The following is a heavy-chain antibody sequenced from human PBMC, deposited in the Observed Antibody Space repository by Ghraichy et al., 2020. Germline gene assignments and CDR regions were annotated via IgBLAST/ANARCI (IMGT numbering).Heavy chain of an antibody. CDR1: GGSISSSNW. V-gene: IGHV4-4*02. D-gene: IGHD3-16*01. CDR3: AREGGYDYVWGKRYFDL. Sequence: SETLSLTCAVSGGSISSSNWWSWVRQPPGKGLEWIGEIYHSGSTNYNPSLKSRVTISVDKSKNQFSLKLSSVTAADTAVYYCAREGGYDYVWGKRYFDLWGRGTLVTVSS. J-gene: IGHJ2*01. CDR2: IYHSGST.